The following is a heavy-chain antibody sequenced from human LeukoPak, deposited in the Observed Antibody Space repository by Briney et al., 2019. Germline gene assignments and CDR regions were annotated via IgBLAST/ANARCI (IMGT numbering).Heavy chain of an antibody. CDR3: AVYYYDSSGYFDFDY. Sequence: ASVKVSCKVSGYTLTELSMHWVRQAPGKGLEWMGGFDPEDGETIYAQKFQGRVTITADTSTDTAYMELSSLRSEDTAVYYCAVYYYDSSGYFDFDYWGQGTLVTVSS. V-gene: IGHV1-24*01. D-gene: IGHD3-22*01. J-gene: IGHJ4*02. CDR2: FDPEDGET. CDR1: GYTLTELS.